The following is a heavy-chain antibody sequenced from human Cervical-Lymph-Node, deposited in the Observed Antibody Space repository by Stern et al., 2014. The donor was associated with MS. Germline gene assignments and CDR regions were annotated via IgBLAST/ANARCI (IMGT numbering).Heavy chain of an antibody. CDR2: ISYSGST. CDR1: GGSISSSGFY. Sequence: QLQLQESGPGLVKPSETLSLTCTVSGGSISSSGFYWGWIRQPPGKGLEWIATISYSGSTYYNSSLKSRVPMSADPSKNHFPLKLSSVTAADTAVYYCARQGGRYSPKNWGQGTLVTVSS. J-gene: IGHJ4*02. V-gene: IGHV4-39*01. CDR3: ARQGGRYSPKN. D-gene: IGHD1-1*01.